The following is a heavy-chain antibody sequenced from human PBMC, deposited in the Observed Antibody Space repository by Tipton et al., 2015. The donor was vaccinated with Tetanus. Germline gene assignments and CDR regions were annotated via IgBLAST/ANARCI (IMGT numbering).Heavy chain of an antibody. Sequence: TLSLTCSVSGGSINPYYWSWIRQPPGKGLEWIGNIYSSGSTYYNPSLKSRVTISVDTSRNQFSLKLSSVTAADTAVYYCASGWRYYYDTTGFSDYWGQGTLVTVSA. J-gene: IGHJ4*02. V-gene: IGHV4-59*12. D-gene: IGHD3-22*01. CDR1: GGSINPYY. CDR3: ASGWRYYYDTTGFSDY. CDR2: IYSSGST.